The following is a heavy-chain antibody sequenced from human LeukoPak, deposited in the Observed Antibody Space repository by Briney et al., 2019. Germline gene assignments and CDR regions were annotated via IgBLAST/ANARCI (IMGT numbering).Heavy chain of an antibody. J-gene: IGHJ6*02. D-gene: IGHD1-26*01. CDR3: ARGWELLYWYGMDV. CDR1: GFTFSSYA. Sequence: GGSLRLSCAASGFTFSSYAMHWVRQAPGKGLEWVAVIWYDGSNKYYADSVKGRFTISRDNSKNTLYLQMNSLRAEDTAVYYCARGWELLYWYGMDVWGQGTTVTVSS. V-gene: IGHV3-33*08. CDR2: IWYDGSNK.